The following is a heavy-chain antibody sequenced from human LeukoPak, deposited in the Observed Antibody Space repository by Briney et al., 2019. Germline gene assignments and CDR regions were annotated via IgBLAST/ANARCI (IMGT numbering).Heavy chain of an antibody. CDR2: ISGSGGST. J-gene: IGHJ4*02. D-gene: IGHD6-19*01. CDR3: AKDVPSSGWLYSFDY. Sequence: GGSLRLSCAASGFTFSTYAMSWVRQAPGKGLEWVSTISGSGGSTYYADSVKGRFTISRDNSKNTLYLQMNSLRVEDTAVYYCAKDVPSSGWLYSFDYWGQGTLVTVSS. V-gene: IGHV3-23*01. CDR1: GFTFSTYA.